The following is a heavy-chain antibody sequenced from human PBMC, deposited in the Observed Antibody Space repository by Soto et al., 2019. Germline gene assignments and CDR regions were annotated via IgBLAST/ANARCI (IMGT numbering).Heavy chain of an antibody. D-gene: IGHD3-22*01. J-gene: IGHJ4*02. V-gene: IGHV3-74*01. CDR3: ARDGEEYDSSGYPDHDY. CDR2: INSDGSST. CDR1: GFTFSSYW. Sequence: PGGSLRLSCAASGFTFSSYWMHWVRQAPGKGLVWVSRINSDGSSTSYADSVKGRFTISRDNTKNALYLQMNSLRAEDTAVYYCARDGEEYDSSGYPDHDYWGQGTLVTVSS.